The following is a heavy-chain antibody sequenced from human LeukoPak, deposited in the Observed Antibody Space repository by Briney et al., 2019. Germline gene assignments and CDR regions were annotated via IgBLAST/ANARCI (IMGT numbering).Heavy chain of an antibody. CDR2: IKSKDVGGTT. D-gene: IGHD2-2*01. J-gene: IGHJ4*02. Sequence: GGSLRLSCAASGFAFSNVWMNWVRQAPGKGLEWVGRIKSKDVGGTTDYAAPVKGRFTISRDDSKSTVYLQMNSLETEDTAVYYCSTDFSRGYFGSWGQGTLVTVSS. CDR3: STDFSRGYFGS. V-gene: IGHV3-15*01. CDR1: GFAFSNVW.